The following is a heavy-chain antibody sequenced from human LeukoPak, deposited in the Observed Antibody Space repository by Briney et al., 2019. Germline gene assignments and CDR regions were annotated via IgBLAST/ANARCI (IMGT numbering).Heavy chain of an antibody. Sequence: PSETLSLTCAAYGGSFSGYYWSWIRQPPGKGLEWIGEINHSGSTNYNPSLKSRVTISVDTSKNQFSLKLSSVTAADTAVYYCARVRPYYYDSSRPPVDWGQGTLVTVSS. CDR1: GGSFSGYY. J-gene: IGHJ4*02. CDR3: ARVRPYYYDSSRPPVD. V-gene: IGHV4-34*01. CDR2: INHSGST. D-gene: IGHD3-22*01.